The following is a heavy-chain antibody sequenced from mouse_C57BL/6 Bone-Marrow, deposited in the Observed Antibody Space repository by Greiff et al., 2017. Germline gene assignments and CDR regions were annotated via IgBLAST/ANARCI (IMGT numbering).Heavy chain of an antibody. D-gene: IGHD2-4*01. V-gene: IGHV1-52*01. CDR2: IDPSDSET. Sequence: QVQLQQPGAELVRPGSSVKLSCKASGYTFTSYWMHWVKQRPIQGLEWIGNIDPSDSETHYNQKFKDKATLTVDKSSSTAYMQLSSLTSEDSAVYYCARERPTMIKTGVYWYIDVWGTGTTVTVSS. CDR1: GYTFTSYW. J-gene: IGHJ1*03. CDR3: ARERPTMIKTGVYWYIDV.